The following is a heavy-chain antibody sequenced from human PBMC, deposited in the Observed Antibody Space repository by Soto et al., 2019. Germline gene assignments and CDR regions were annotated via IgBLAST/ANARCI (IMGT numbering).Heavy chain of an antibody. CDR1: GFTFSSYG. V-gene: IGHV3-33*01. J-gene: IGHJ5*02. D-gene: IGHD6-13*01. CDR2: IWYDGSNK. CDR3: ARDMGRAAAGTGGWFDP. Sequence: GGSLRLSCAASGFTFSSYGMHWVRQAPGKGLEWVAVIWYDGSNKYYADSVKGRFTISRDNSKNTLYLQMNSLRAEDTAVYYCARDMGRAAAGTGGWFDPWGQGT.